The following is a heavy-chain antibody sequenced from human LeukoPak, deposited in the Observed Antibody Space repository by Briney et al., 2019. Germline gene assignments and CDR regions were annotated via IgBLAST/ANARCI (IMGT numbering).Heavy chain of an antibody. V-gene: IGHV3-74*01. D-gene: IGHD3-10*01. CDR3: ARGVRYYGSGSYPWFDP. J-gene: IGHJ5*02. CDR2: INSDGGST. Sequence: GGSLRLSCAASGFTFSSYWMHWVRQAPGKGLVWVSRINSDGGSTSYADSVKGRFTISRDKATNTLYLQMYSLRAEDTAVYYCARGVRYYGSGSYPWFDPWGQGTLVTVSS. CDR1: GFTFSSYW.